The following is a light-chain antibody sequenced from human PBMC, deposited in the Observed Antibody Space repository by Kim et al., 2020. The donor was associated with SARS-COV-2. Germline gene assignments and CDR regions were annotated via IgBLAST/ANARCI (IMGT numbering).Light chain of an antibody. Sequence: DIVLTQSPDSLAVSRGARATINCKSSQSVLYSSNNKNYLTWYQQKPGQPPKLLIYWASTRESGVPDRFSGSGSGTDFTLTISSLQAEDVAGYFCQQYYRTPFTFGPGTKVDIK. CDR3: QQYYRTPFT. CDR2: WAS. CDR1: QSVLYSSNNKNY. V-gene: IGKV4-1*01. J-gene: IGKJ3*01.